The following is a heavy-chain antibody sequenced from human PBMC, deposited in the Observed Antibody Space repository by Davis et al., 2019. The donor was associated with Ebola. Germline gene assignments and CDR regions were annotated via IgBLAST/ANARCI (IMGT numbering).Heavy chain of an antibody. J-gene: IGHJ6*04. V-gene: IGHV3-48*02. CDR2: ISSSSSTI. D-gene: IGHD3-16*01. Sequence: PGGSLRLSCAASGFTFSSYSMNWVRQAPGKGLEWVSYISSSSSTIYYADSVKGRFTISRDNAKNSLYLQMNSLRDEDTAVYYCARDGGAMGYYYYGMDVWGKGTTVTVSS. CDR3: ARDGGAMGYYYYGMDV. CDR1: GFTFSSYS.